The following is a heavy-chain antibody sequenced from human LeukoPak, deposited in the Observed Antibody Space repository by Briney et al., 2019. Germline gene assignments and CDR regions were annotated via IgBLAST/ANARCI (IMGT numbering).Heavy chain of an antibody. V-gene: IGHV3-23*01. J-gene: IGHJ4*02. D-gene: IGHD5-18*01. Sequence: GGSLRLSCAASEFXFSSNAISWVRQAPGKGLECVSGLSGSGDRTYYADSVKGRFTISRENSKNPLYLQMHSLRAEDTALYYCAKELDTRSLRGYFHYWGQGTLVTVSS. CDR1: EFXFSSNA. CDR2: LSGSGDRT. CDR3: AKELDTRSLRGYFHY.